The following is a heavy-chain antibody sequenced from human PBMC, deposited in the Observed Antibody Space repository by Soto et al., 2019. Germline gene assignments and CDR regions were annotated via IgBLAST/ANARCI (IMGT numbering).Heavy chain of an antibody. V-gene: IGHV1-18*01. CDR2: STHTGNT. D-gene: IGHD3-16*01. J-gene: IGHJ4*02. Sequence: SVKVSCKTSGYAFPHYVINWVRQAPGHGLEWMGFSTHTGNTNYAQNFQGRVVLTTDTSTSTAYMEVTSLRSDDTAVYYCARSGGQPLDYRGQGTPVTLSP. CDR3: ARSGGQPLDY. CDR1: GYAFPHYV.